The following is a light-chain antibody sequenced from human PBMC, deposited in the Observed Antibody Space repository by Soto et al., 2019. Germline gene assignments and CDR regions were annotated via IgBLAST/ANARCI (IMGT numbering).Light chain of an antibody. J-gene: IGLJ3*02. V-gene: IGLV2-14*01. CDR3: SSYTSSSIPPWV. CDR2: EVS. CDR1: SSDVGGYNY. Sequence: QSALTQPASVSGSPGQSITISCTGTSSDVGGYNYVSWYQQHPGKAPKLMIYEVSNRPSGVSNRFSGSKSGNTASLTISGLQAEDEADYSCSSYTSSSIPPWVFGGGTKLTVL.